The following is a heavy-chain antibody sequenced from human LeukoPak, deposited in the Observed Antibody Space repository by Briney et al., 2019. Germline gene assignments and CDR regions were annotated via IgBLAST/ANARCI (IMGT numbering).Heavy chain of an antibody. CDR2: ISYDGSNK. V-gene: IGHV3-30-3*01. Sequence: PGGSLRLSCAASGFTFSSYAMHWVRQAPGKGLEWVAVISYDGSNKYYADSVKGRFTISRDNSKNTLYLQMNSLRAEDTAVYYCAKERDRWLQSGAFDIWGQGTMVTVSS. CDR1: GFTFSSYA. CDR3: AKERDRWLQSGAFDI. J-gene: IGHJ3*02. D-gene: IGHD5-24*01.